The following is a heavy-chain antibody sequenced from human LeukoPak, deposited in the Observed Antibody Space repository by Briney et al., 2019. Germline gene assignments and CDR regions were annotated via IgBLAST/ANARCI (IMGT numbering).Heavy chain of an antibody. J-gene: IGHJ4*02. CDR1: GFTFSSYA. V-gene: IGHV3-30*04. CDR2: ISYDGSNK. D-gene: IGHD4-23*01. Sequence: PGGPLRLSCAASGFTFSSYAMHWVRQAPGKGLEWVAVISYDGSNKYYADSVKGRFTISRDNSKNTLYLQMNSLRAEDTAVYYCARGVNGSFDYWGQGTLVTVSS. CDR3: ARGVNGSFDY.